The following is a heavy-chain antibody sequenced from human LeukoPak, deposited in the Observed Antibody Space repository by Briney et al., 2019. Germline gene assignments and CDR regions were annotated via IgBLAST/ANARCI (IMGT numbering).Heavy chain of an antibody. D-gene: IGHD3-22*01. J-gene: IGHJ4*02. CDR3: ARHYYCDTFDY. Sequence: SETLSLTCTVSSGSISSYYWSWIRQLPGKGLEWIGYISYSGSTDYNPSLKSRVTISVDTSKNQFSLELNSVTAADTAMYYCARHYYCDTFDYWGQGALVTVSS. V-gene: IGHV4-59*01. CDR2: ISYSGST. CDR1: SGSISSYY.